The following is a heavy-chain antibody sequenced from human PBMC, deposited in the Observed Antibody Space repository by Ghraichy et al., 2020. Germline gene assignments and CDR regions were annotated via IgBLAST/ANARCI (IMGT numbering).Heavy chain of an antibody. CDR1: GFTFSSSA. CDR3: AKDSRVAVAGTTVY. CDR2: ISGSGDDT. D-gene: IGHD6-19*01. V-gene: IGHV3-23*01. Sequence: GGSLRLSCAASGFTFSSSAMSWVRHIPGKGLEWVSAISGSGDDTYLADSVKGRFTISRDNFKNTLYLQMNSLRAEDTAIYYCAKDSRVAVAGTTVYWGQGTLVTVSS. J-gene: IGHJ4*02.